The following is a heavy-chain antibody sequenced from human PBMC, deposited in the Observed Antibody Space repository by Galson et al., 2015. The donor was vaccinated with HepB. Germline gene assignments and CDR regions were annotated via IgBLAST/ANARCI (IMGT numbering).Heavy chain of an antibody. Sequence: SLRLSCAASGFTFDDYTMHWVRQAPGKGLEWVSVITWDGGRTYYADSVKGRFTIPRDNSKNSLYLQMNSLRTEDTALYYCAKGVYYYGSGNLSSAVDHWGQGTLVSVSS. D-gene: IGHD3-10*01. CDR2: ITWDGGRT. CDR1: GFTFDDYT. V-gene: IGHV3-43*01. CDR3: AKGVYYYGSGNLSSAVDH. J-gene: IGHJ4*02.